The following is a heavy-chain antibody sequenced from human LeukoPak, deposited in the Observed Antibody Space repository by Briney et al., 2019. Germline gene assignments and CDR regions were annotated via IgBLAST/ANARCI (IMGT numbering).Heavy chain of an antibody. Sequence: SETLSLTCTVSGSSIGTYSWSWIRQPPGKELEWIGYIYTTGSTHYNPSLKSRVTMSLDTSKNQFSLKLSSVTAADTAVYYCARSDRRRPGSYPQPNWFDPWGQGTLVTVSS. CDR1: GSSIGTYS. V-gene: IGHV4-4*09. D-gene: IGHD3-22*01. CDR3: ARSDRRRPGSYPQPNWFDP. J-gene: IGHJ5*02. CDR2: IYTTGST.